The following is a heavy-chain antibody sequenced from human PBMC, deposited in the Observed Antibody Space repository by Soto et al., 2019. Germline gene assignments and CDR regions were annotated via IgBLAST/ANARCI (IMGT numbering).Heavy chain of an antibody. CDR1: GDSLATYW. CDR3: ESSVVVPSTMNYFDY. J-gene: IGHJ4*02. D-gene: IGHD2-15*01. V-gene: IGHV5-10-1*01. CDR2: INLSDRYV. Sequence: PGESLKISCHASGDSLATYWIGWVRQMPGKGLEWMGRINLSDRYVNYSPSFHGHVTMSVDKSTNTAFLQWSSLKASDTAMYYCESSVVVPSTMNYFDYWGQGSLVTVYS.